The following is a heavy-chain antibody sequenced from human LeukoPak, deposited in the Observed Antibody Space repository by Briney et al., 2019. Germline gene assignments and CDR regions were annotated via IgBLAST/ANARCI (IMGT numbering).Heavy chain of an antibody. CDR1: GYTFTTYD. CDR3: TRAPIPGNY. J-gene: IGHJ4*02. D-gene: IGHD3-10*01. Sequence: ASVKVSSKASGYTFTTYDIHWVRQATGLGLEWMGWMNPQSGNTGYAQKFQGRVTMTRDTSITTAYMELSSLTSADTAVYYCTRAPIPGNYWGQGALVTVSS. CDR2: MNPQSGNT. V-gene: IGHV1-8*02.